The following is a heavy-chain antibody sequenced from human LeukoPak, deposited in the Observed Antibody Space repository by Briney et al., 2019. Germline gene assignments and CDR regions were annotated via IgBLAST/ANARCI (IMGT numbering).Heavy chain of an antibody. CDR1: GGSISSSNW. D-gene: IGHD4-17*01. CDR3: GRASHDYGDYSHFDY. V-gene: IGHV4-4*02. Sequence: PSGTLSLTCAVSGGSISSSNWWSWVRQPPGKGLEWIGEIYRSGSTNYNPSLKSRVTIAVDKSKNQFSLTLSSVTAADTAVYYCGRASHDYGDYSHFDYWGQGTLVTVSS. CDR2: IYRSGST. J-gene: IGHJ4*02.